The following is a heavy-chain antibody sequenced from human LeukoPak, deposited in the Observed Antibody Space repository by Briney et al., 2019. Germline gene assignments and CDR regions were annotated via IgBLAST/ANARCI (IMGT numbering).Heavy chain of an antibody. Sequence: ASVKVSCKASGYTFTGYYMHWVRQAPGQGLEWMGWINPNSGGTNYAQKFQGRVTMTRDTSISTAYMELSRLRSDDTTVYYCARDLEGYSYGGGYWGQGTLVTVSS. CDR1: GYTFTGYY. D-gene: IGHD5-18*01. CDR3: ARDLEGYSYGGGY. V-gene: IGHV1-2*02. CDR2: INPNSGGT. J-gene: IGHJ4*02.